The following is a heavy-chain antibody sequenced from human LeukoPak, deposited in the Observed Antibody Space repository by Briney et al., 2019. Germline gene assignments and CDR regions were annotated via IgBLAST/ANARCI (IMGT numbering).Heavy chain of an antibody. CDR3: ARDPPAEAINTYA. D-gene: IGHD6-13*01. J-gene: IGHJ5*02. V-gene: IGHV3-66*01. CDR1: GVTVSNNY. CDR2: IYSGGDT. Sequence: GGSLRLSCAASGVTVSNNYMRWVRQAPGKGPEWVSLIYSGGDTFYADAVKVRFTISRDGSKNTLYLQMNSLRAEDTAVYYCARDPPAEAINTYAWGQGTLVTVSS.